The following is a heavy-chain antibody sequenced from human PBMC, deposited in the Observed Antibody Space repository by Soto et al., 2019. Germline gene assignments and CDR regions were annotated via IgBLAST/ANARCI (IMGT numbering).Heavy chain of an antibody. CDR3: ARLHCDSPNCVPLDP. V-gene: IGHV4-39*01. CDR1: GGSISDDTYY. CDR2: IYYSGTS. D-gene: IGHD2-2*01. Sequence: QLQLQESGPELVKPSETLSLTCTVSGGSISDDTYYWGWIRQPPGKGLEWIGSIYYSGTSSYNPSLKSRVTMSVDTSKKQLSLRLRSVTAADTAVYYCARLHCDSPNCVPLDPWGQGTLVIVSS. J-gene: IGHJ5*02.